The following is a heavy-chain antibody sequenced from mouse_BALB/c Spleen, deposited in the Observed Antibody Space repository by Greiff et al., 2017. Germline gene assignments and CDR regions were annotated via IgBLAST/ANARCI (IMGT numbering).Heavy chain of an antibody. D-gene: IGHD2-3*01. CDR2: IRYSGST. V-gene: IGHV3-2*02. CDR3: ARGEGFRRRKGDGGVYAMDY. Sequence: DVKLQESGPGLVKPSQSLSLTCTATGYSITSDYAWNWIRQFPGNKLEWMGYIRYSGSTSYNPSLKSRTTLTRDTSNNQFFLQLNSVTTEDTATFYCARGEGFRRRKGDGGVYAMDYWGQGTSVTVSS. J-gene: IGHJ4*01. CDR1: GYSITSDYA.